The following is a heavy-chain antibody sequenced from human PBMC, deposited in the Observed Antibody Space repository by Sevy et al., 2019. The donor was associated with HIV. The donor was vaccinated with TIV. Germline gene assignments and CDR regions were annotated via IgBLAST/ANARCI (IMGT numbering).Heavy chain of an antibody. V-gene: IGHV3-64D*06. CDR2: ISSNGGST. D-gene: IGHD3-22*01. J-gene: IGHJ3*02. Sequence: GGSLRLSCSASGFTFSSYAMHWVRQAPGKGLEYVSAISSNGGSTYYADSVKGRFTISRDNSKNTLYLKMSSLRAEDTAVYYCVRDDSSGYYAFDIWGQGTMVTVSS. CDR1: GFTFSSYA. CDR3: VRDDSSGYYAFDI.